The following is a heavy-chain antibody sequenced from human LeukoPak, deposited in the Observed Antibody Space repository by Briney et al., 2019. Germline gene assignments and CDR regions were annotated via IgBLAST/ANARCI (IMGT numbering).Heavy chain of an antibody. CDR3: AKARFPYGMDV. D-gene: IGHD3-3*01. Sequence: GSLRLSCAASRFTFSNYWMHWVRQAPGKGLVWVSRINSDGSSTNYADSVKGRFTISRDNAKNTLYLQMNSLRVEDTAVYLCAKARFPYGMDVWGQGTTVIVSS. CDR1: RFTFSNYW. V-gene: IGHV3-74*01. J-gene: IGHJ6*02. CDR2: INSDGSST.